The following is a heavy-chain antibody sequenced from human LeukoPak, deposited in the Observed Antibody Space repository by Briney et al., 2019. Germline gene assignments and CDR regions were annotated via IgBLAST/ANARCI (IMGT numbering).Heavy chain of an antibody. CDR2: IYYSGST. CDR3: ARWGESRYFNY. Sequence: SETLSLTCTVSGGSISSYYWSWIRQPPGKGLEWIGYIYYSGSTNYNPSLKSRVTISVDTSKNQSSLKLSSVTAADTAVYYCARWGESRYFNYWGQGTLVTVSS. J-gene: IGHJ4*02. CDR1: GGSISSYY. D-gene: IGHD3-16*01. V-gene: IGHV4-59*08.